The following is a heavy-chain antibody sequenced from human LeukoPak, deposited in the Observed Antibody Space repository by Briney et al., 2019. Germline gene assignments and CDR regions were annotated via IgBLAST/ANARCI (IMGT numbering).Heavy chain of an antibody. CDR2: MSPNSGNT. V-gene: IGHV1-8*01. D-gene: IGHD4-17*01. CDR3: ARTPPDYGIDY. Sequence: GASVKVSCKASGYTFISYDINWVRQATGQGLEWMGWMSPNSGNTGYAQKFQGRITMTKSTSMSTAYMELSDLESEDTAVYYCARTPPDYGIDYWGQGTLVTVSS. CDR1: GYTFISYD. J-gene: IGHJ4*02.